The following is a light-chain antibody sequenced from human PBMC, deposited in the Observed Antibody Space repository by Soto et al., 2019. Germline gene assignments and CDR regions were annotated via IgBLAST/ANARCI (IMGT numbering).Light chain of an antibody. CDR2: GAS. CDR1: QSVSSNY. CDR3: HQRSNWPPDT. J-gene: IGKJ5*01. Sequence: EIVLTQSPGTLSLSPWERATLSCRASQSVSSNYLAWYQQKPGQAPRLLIYGASSRATGIPDRFSGSGSGTDFTLTIRRLEPEDFAVYYCHQRSNWPPDTFGQGTRLEIK. V-gene: IGKV3D-20*02.